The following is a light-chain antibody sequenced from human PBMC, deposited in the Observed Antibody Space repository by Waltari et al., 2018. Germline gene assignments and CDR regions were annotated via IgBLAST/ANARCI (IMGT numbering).Light chain of an antibody. CDR2: AAS. V-gene: IGKV1-39*01. CDR1: QSMSSY. J-gene: IGKJ4*01. CDR3: QQSYSTPT. Sequence: DIQMTQSPSSLSPSVGDRVTITCRASQSMSSYLNWYQQKPGKAPKLLIYAASSLQSGVPSRFSGSGSGTDFTLTISSLQPEDFATYYCQQSYSTPTFGGGTKVEIK.